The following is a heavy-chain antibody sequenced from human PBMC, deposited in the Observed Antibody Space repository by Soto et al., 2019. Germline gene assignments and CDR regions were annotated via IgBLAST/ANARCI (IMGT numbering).Heavy chain of an antibody. CDR3: ARDAAVPGETDRFDY. J-gene: IGHJ4*02. V-gene: IGHV4-4*02. CDR1: GDSIGSNVW. D-gene: IGHD6-19*01. Sequence: QVQLHESGPRLVKPSGTLSLTCAVSGDSIGSNVWWSRVRQPPGKGLEWMGKVYHNGLTDYNPSRKGRVTMPADTSKNQFSLNVTSVPAADTAMYYCARDAAVPGETDRFDYWGQGTLVTVSS. CDR2: VYHNGLT.